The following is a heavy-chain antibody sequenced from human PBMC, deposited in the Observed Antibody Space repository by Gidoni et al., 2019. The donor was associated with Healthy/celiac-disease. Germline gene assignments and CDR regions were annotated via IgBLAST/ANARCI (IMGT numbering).Heavy chain of an antibody. CDR3: AKSSPWYFDWLLCPLDY. J-gene: IGHJ4*02. CDR1: GFPFSSYA. CDR2: ISGSGGST. D-gene: IGHD3-9*01. V-gene: IGHV3-23*01. Sequence: EVQLLESGGGLVQPGGSLRLSCAASGFPFSSYAMSWVRQAPGKGLGWVSGISGSGGSTYYADSVKGRFTISRDKSKNTLYLQMNSLRAEDTAVYYCAKSSPWYFDWLLCPLDYWGQGTLVTVSS.